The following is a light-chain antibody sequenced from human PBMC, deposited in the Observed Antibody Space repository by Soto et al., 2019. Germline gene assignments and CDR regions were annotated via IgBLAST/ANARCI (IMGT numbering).Light chain of an antibody. V-gene: IGLV2-23*01. CDR2: EGN. CDR1: SSAVGSYRL. CDR3: CSSAPCITVV. Sequence: QSVLTQPASVSGTPGQSITISCTGSSSAVGSYRLVSWYQCRPGKVPLLIIYEGNKRPSGVSNRFSVSEPGNTASLTIYELQAEDEAGYYCCSSAPCITVVYESGTKV. J-gene: IGLJ1*01.